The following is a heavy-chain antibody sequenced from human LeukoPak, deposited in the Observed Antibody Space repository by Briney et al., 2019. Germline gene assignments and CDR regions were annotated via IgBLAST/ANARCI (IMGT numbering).Heavy chain of an antibody. D-gene: IGHD6-13*01. CDR1: GGSISKSNHY. V-gene: IGHV4-39*01. Sequence: SETLSLTCSVSGGSISKSNHYWGWIRQPPGKGLEWIGSIYYGGSTYYNPSLKSRVTISVDTSKNQFSLKLSSVTAADTAVYYCARARYSNSWYAVDIWGQGTMVTVSS. J-gene: IGHJ3*02. CDR2: IYYGGST. CDR3: ARARYSNSWYAVDI.